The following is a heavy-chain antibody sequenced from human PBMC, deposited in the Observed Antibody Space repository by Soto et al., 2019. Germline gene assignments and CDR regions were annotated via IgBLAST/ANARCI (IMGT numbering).Heavy chain of an antibody. Sequence: EVRLVESGGGLVQHGGSVRLSCAASGFTGSSKFSSWGGRAPGKVMGWVANNDGGGNTSYADYVKGRFTIYRDNSKNPLYHQRNSLRDDDTAVYYWASVASGNYRWGQGTLVTVSS. CDR2: NDGGGNT. CDR1: GFTGSSKF. V-gene: IGHV3-66*01. D-gene: IGHD3-10*01. J-gene: IGHJ4*02. CDR3: ASVASGNYR.